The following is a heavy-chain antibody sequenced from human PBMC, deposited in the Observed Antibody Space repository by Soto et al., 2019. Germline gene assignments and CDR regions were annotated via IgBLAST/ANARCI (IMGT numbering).Heavy chain of an antibody. CDR1: GGTFSSYS. CDR3: ARGNQRWLQLWYFDL. Sequence: QVQLVQSGAEVKKPGSSVKVSCKASGGTFSSYSISWVRQAPGQGLEWMGGIIPIFGTVNYAQKFQGRVTTTADESTSTAYMALSSLRSDDTAVYYCARGNQRWLQLWYFDLWGRGTLVTVSS. D-gene: IGHD5-12*01. V-gene: IGHV1-69*12. J-gene: IGHJ2*01. CDR2: IIPIFGTV.